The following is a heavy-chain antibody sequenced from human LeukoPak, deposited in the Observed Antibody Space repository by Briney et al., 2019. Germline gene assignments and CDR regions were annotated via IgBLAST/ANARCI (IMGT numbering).Heavy chain of an antibody. J-gene: IGHJ4*02. CDR1: GGSISSGDYY. D-gene: IGHD6-19*01. CDR3: ARAFSSGWYPYSIGGLWFDY. V-gene: IGHV4-30-4*01. Sequence: SQTLSLTCTVSGGSISSGDYYWSWIRQPPGKGLEWIGYIYYTGSTNYNPSLKSRVTISVDTSKNQFSLKLSSVTAADTAVYYCARAFSSGWYPYSIGGLWFDYWGQGTLVTVSS. CDR2: IYYTGST.